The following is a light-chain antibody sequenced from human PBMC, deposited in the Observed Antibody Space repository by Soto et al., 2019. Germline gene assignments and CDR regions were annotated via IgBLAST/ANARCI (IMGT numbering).Light chain of an antibody. Sequence: EIVLTQSPATLSLSPGERATLSCRASQSVGTYLAWYQLKPGQAPRHLIYDVSNRAAGIPGRFSGSGSGTDFTLTISSLEPEDFAVYYCQQGSDWPITFGPGTRLEIK. V-gene: IGKV3-11*01. CDR1: QSVGTY. CDR2: DVS. CDR3: QQGSDWPIT. J-gene: IGKJ5*01.